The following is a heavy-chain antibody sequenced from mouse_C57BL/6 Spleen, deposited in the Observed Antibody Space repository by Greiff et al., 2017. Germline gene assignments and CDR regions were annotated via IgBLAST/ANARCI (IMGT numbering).Heavy chain of an antibody. D-gene: IGHD2-5*01. V-gene: IGHV1-82*01. CDR2: LSPGDGDT. J-gene: IGHJ3*01. Sequence: QVQLQQSGPELVKPGASVKISCQASGYAFSSSWMNWVKQRPGKGLEWIGRLSPGDGDTNYTGKFKGKATLTADKSSSTAYMQLSSLTSEDSAVYFCARQDYSNYGFAYWGQGTLVTVSA. CDR3: ARQDYSNYGFAY. CDR1: GYAFSSSW.